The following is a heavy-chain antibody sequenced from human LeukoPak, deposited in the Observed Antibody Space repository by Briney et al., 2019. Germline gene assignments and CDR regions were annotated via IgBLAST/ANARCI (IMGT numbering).Heavy chain of an antibody. J-gene: IGHJ4*02. CDR3: AKADYGDYVRFPD. CDR2: IGGSGVST. Sequence: GGSLRLSCAASGFTFSSYAMSWVRQAPGKGLEWVSGIGGSGVSTYYADSVKGRFTISRDHSKNTLYLQMNSLRAEDTAVYYCAKADYGDYVRFPDWGQGTLVTVSS. V-gene: IGHV3-23*01. CDR1: GFTFSSYA. D-gene: IGHD4-17*01.